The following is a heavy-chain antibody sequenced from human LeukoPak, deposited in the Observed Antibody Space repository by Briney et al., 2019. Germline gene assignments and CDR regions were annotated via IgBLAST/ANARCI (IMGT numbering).Heavy chain of an antibody. CDR1: GGSISSSSYY. J-gene: IGHJ5*02. CDR2: IYYSGST. V-gene: IGHV4-39*01. D-gene: IGHD3-3*01. Sequence: SETLSLTCTVSGGSISSSSYYWGWIRQPPGKGLEWIGSIYYSGSTYYNPSLKSRVTISVDTSKNQFSLKLSSVTAADTAVYYCARGAHGFLEWLSVNWFDPWGQGTLVTVSS. CDR3: ARGAHGFLEWLSVNWFDP.